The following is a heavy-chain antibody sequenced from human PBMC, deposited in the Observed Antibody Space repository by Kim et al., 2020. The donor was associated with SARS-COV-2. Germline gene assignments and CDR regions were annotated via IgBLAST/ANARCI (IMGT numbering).Heavy chain of an antibody. CDR3: ARLALGDDYDFWRGYFDY. CDR2: IYYSGST. V-gene: IGHV4-39*01. Sequence: SETLSLTCTVSGGSISSSSYYWGWIRQPPGKGLVWIGSIYYSGSTYYNPSLKSRVTISVDTSKNQFSLKLSSVTAADTAVYYCARLALGDDYDFWRGYFDYWGQGTLVTVSS. CDR1: GGSISSSSYY. D-gene: IGHD3-3*01. J-gene: IGHJ4*02.